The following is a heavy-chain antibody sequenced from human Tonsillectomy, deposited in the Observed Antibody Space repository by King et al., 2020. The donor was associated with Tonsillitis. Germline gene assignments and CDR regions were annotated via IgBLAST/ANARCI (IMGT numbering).Heavy chain of an antibody. CDR2: INPSGGTT. CDR3: ARDRPCSSASCYGGSWFDP. V-gene: IGHV1-46*01. Sequence: QLVQYGAEVKKPGASVKVSCKASGYTFTSYYMHWVRQAPGQGLEWMGMINPSGGTTSYAQKFQGRVTMTRDTSTNTVYMELSSLRSEDTAVYYCARDRPCSSASCYGGSWFDPWGQGTLVTVCS. D-gene: IGHD2-2*01. J-gene: IGHJ5*02. CDR1: GYTFTSYY.